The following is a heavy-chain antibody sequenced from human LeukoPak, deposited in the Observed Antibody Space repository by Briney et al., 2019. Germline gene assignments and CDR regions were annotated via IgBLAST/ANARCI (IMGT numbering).Heavy chain of an antibody. CDR1: GFTFSSYS. D-gene: IGHD2-2*01. J-gene: IGHJ4*02. V-gene: IGHV3-48*01. CDR3: AKGSRSWGPAAIPDY. Sequence: GGSLRLSCAASGFTFSSYSMNWVRQAPGKGLEWVSYISSSTSTIFYADSVKGRFTVSRDNAKNSLYLQMNSLRAEDTAVYYCAKGSRSWGPAAIPDYWGQGTLVTVSS. CDR2: ISSSTSTI.